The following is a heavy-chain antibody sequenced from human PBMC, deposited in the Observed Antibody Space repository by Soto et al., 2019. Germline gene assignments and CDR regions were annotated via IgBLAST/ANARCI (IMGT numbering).Heavy chain of an antibody. CDR1: GFTFSSYE. CDR2: ISSSGSTI. D-gene: IGHD4-4*01. Sequence: GGSLRLSCAASGFTFSSYEMNWVRQAPGKGLEWVSYISSSGSTIYYADSVKGRFTISRDNAKNSLYLQMNSLRAEDTAVYYCARDWRVTSYYYYYGMDVWGQGTTVTVSS. J-gene: IGHJ6*02. V-gene: IGHV3-48*03. CDR3: ARDWRVTSYYYYYGMDV.